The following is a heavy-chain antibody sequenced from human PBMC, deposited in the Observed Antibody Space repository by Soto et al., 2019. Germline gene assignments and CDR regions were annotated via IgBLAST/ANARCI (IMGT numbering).Heavy chain of an antibody. Sequence: SETLSLTCTVSGGSISGYYWSWIRQPPGKGLEWIGYIYYSGSTNYNPSLKSRVTISVDTSKNQFSLKLTSVTAADTAVYYCAREGYNYGAWFDPWGQGTLVTVSS. CDR2: IYYSGST. J-gene: IGHJ5*02. V-gene: IGHV4-59*01. CDR3: AREGYNYGAWFDP. D-gene: IGHD5-18*01. CDR1: GGSISGYY.